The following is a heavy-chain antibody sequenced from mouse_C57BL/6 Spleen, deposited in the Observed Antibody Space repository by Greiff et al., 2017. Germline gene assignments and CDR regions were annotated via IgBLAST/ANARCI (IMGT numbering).Heavy chain of an antibody. V-gene: IGHV14-3*01. CDR3: ASSYDDYDEDLAY. D-gene: IGHD2-4*01. CDR1: GFNIKNTY. CDR2: IDPANGNT. J-gene: IGHJ3*01. Sequence: VQLKQSVAELVRPGASVKLSCTASGFNIKNTYMHWVKQRPEQGLEWIGRIDPANGNTKYAPKFQGKATITADTSSNTAYLQLSSLTSEDTAIYYCASSYDDYDEDLAYWGQGTLVTVSA.